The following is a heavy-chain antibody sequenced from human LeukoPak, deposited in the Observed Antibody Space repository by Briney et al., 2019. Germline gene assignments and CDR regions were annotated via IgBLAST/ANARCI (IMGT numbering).Heavy chain of an antibody. V-gene: IGHV3-48*01. CDR1: GFTFSSYS. CDR2: ISSSSSTI. CDR3: AKLVRGVGSYYFDY. D-gene: IGHD3-10*01. J-gene: IGHJ4*02. Sequence: GGSLRLSCAASGFTFSSYSMNWVRQAPGKELEWVSYISSSSSTIYYADSVKGRFTISRDNAKNSLYLQMNSLRAEDTAVYYCAKLVRGVGSYYFDYWGQGTLVTVSS.